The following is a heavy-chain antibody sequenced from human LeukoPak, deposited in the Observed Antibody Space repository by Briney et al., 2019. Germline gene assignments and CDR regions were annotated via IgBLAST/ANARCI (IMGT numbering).Heavy chain of an antibody. D-gene: IGHD3-9*01. CDR2: ISGSGGST. J-gene: IGHJ4*02. CDR3: AAMGIRDCDILTGPFDY. CDR1: GFTFSSYA. V-gene: IGHV3-23*01. Sequence: GGSLRLSCAASGFTFSSYAMSWVRQAPGKGLEWVSAISGSGGSTYYADSVKGRFTISRDNSKNTLYLQMNSLRAEDTAVYYCAAMGIRDCDILTGPFDYWGQGTLVTVSS.